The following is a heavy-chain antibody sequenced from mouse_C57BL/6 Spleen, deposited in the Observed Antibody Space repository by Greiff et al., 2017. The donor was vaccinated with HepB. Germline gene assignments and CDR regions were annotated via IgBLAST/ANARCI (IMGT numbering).Heavy chain of an antibody. CDR1: GYTFTSYW. J-gene: IGHJ4*01. V-gene: IGHV1-64*01. CDR3: ARYHVYDDAMDY. Sequence: QVQLQQPGAELVKPGASVKLSCKASGYTFTSYWMHWVKQRPGQGLEWIGMIHPNSGSTNYNEKFKSKATLTVDKSSSTAYMQLSSLTSEHSAVYYCARYHVYDDAMDYWGQGTSFTGPS. CDR2: IHPNSGST. D-gene: IGHD2-2*01.